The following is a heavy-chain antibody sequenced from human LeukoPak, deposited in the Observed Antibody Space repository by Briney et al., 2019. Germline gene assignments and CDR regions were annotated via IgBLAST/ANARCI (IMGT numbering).Heavy chain of an antibody. V-gene: IGHV3-20*04. D-gene: IGHD6-13*01. Sequence: GGSLRLSCAASGFTFDDYGMSWVRQVPGKGPEWVSGINWSGESTGYADSVKGRFTISRDNAKNSLYLQMNSLRAEDTALYYCAREGYSSRIYYYHYMDVWGKGTTVTVSS. CDR3: AREGYSSRIYYYHYMDV. J-gene: IGHJ6*03. CDR1: GFTFDDYG. CDR2: INWSGEST.